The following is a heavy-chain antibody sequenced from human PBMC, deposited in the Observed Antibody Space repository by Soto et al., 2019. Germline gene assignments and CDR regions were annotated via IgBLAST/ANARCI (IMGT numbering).Heavy chain of an antibody. CDR2: IIPMFGIV. CDR3: AGEVGGTGLQF. CDR1: GGNFNSYG. V-gene: IGHV1-69*12. Sequence: QVHLVQSGTEARKPGSSVNVSCETSGGNFNSYGFNWVRQVPGQRLEWMGGIIPMFGIVKVGQIFQPRVAVTADRSTGKVYMELTRLRPEDTAVYYCAGEVGGTGLQFWGQGTLVIVSS. J-gene: IGHJ4*02. D-gene: IGHD3-9*01.